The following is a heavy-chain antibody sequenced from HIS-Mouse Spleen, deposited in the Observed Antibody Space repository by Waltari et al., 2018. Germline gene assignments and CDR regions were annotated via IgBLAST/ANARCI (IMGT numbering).Heavy chain of an antibody. Sequence: QVQLVQSGAEVKKPGASVKVSCKASGYTFTSYDINWVGQATGQGLEWMGWMKPNRGKTGYAQKFQGRGTMTRNTTISTAYMELSSLRSEDTAVYYCARGHDYSNYFDYWGQGTLVTVSS. CDR3: ARGHDYSNYFDY. D-gene: IGHD4-4*01. V-gene: IGHV1-8*01. CDR2: MKPNRGKT. J-gene: IGHJ4*02. CDR1: GYTFTSYD.